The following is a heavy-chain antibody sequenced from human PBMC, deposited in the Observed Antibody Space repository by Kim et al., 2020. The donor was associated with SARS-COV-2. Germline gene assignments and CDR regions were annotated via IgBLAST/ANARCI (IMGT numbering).Heavy chain of an antibody. Sequence: GGSLRPSCAASGFTFSSYAMHWVRQAPGKGLEWVAVISYDGSNKYYADSVKGRFTISRDNSKNTLYLQMNSLRAEDTAVYYCARDHANSSSFDYWGQGTLVTVSS. CDR2: ISYDGSNK. V-gene: IGHV3-30*04. D-gene: IGHD6-13*01. CDR3: ARDHANSSSFDY. CDR1: GFTFSSYA. J-gene: IGHJ4*02.